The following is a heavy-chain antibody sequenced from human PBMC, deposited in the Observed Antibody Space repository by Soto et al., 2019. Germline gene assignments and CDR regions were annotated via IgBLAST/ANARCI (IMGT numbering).Heavy chain of an antibody. V-gene: IGHV6-1*01. J-gene: IGHJ2*01. CDR1: GDSVSSVTAT. CDR2: TYYRSKWYN. CDR3: ARDGSGFHWYFDV. Sequence: QVQLQQSGPGLVKPSQTISLMCDISGDSVSSVTATWSWIRQSPSRGLEWLGRTYYRSKWYNDYAVSVKSRIVITPDTSQNQLTLQLNSVTPEDTAVYFCARDGSGFHWYFDVWGRGTLVTVSS. D-gene: IGHD6-19*01.